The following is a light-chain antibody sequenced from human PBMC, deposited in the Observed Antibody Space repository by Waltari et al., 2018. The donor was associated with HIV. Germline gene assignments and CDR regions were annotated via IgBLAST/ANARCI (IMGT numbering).Light chain of an antibody. CDR2: YDS. J-gene: IGLJ2*01. Sequence: SYVLTQPPSVSVAPGTTARITCGGHNIGSKSVPWYQQKPGQAPVLVIYYDSDRPSGIPERFSGSNSGNTATLTISRVEAGDEADYYCQVWDSSSDHPRVFGGGTKLTVL. V-gene: IGLV3-21*04. CDR3: QVWDSSSDHPRV. CDR1: NIGSKS.